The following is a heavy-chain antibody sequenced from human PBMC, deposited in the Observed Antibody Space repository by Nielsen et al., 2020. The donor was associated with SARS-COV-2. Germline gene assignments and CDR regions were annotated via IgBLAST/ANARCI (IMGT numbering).Heavy chain of an antibody. CDR1: GFIFSSYN. CDR2: ITSGYSYI. V-gene: IGHV3-21*01. Sequence: GESLKISCAASGFIFSSYNMNWLRQAPGKGLEWVSAITSGYSYIYYADSVKGRFTISRDNAESALYLQMNSLRPEDTAVYYCATSGYSSGWIFWGQGTLVTVSS. J-gene: IGHJ4*02. CDR3: ATSGYSSGWIF. D-gene: IGHD6-19*01.